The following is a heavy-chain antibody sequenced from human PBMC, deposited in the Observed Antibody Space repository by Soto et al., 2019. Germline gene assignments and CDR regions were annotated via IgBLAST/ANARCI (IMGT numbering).Heavy chain of an antibody. CDR2: ISSSGSAI. D-gene: IGHD4-17*01. J-gene: IGHJ4*02. Sequence: EVQLVESGGALVQPGGSLRLSCAASGFTLLTYSMNWVRQAPGKGLEWVAYISSSGSAIYYADSVKGRFTISRDTANNSVYLQMNSRRDEDTAVYYCAWGAGYGDVAGYWGQGSLVIVSS. CDR1: GFTLLTYS. V-gene: IGHV3-48*02. CDR3: AWGAGYGDVAGY.